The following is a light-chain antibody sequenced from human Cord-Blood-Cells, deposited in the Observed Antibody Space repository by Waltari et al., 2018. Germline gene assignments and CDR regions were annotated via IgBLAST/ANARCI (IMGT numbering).Light chain of an antibody. CDR2: DAY. CDR1: QSVSSY. Sequence: EIVLTQSPATLSLSPGERATLSCRASQSVSSYLAWYQHNPGQAPRLLIYDAYNRATGIPARFSGSGSGTDFTLTIRSLEPEDFAVYYCQQRSNWPPITFGQGTRLEIK. J-gene: IGKJ5*01. CDR3: QQRSNWPPIT. V-gene: IGKV3-11*01.